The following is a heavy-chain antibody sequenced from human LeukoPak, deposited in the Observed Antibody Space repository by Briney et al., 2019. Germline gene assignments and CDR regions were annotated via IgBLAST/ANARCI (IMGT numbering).Heavy chain of an antibody. D-gene: IGHD3-3*01. CDR2: ISGSGGST. CDR1: GFTFSSYA. CDR3: AKSAHYDFWSGYLMGDAFDI. V-gene: IGHV3-23*01. Sequence: GGSLRPSCAASGFTFSSYAMSWVRQAPGKGLEWVSAISGSGGSTYYADSVKGRFTISRDNSKNTLYLQMNSLRAEDTAVYYCAKSAHYDFWSGYLMGDAFDIWGQGTMVTVSS. J-gene: IGHJ3*02.